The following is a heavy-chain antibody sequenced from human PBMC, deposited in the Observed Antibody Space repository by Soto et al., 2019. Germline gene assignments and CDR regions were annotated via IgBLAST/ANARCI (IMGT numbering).Heavy chain of an antibody. J-gene: IGHJ4*02. CDR3: ARRPDSGGIDY. CDR2: IYYSGST. V-gene: IGHV4-39*01. D-gene: IGHD6-19*01. Sequence: TSETLSLTCTVSGGSISSSSYYWGWIRQPPGKGLEWIGSIYYSGSTYYNPSLKSRVTISVDTSKNQFSLKLSSVTAADTAVYYCARRPDSGGIDYWGQGTLVTVSS. CDR1: GGSISSSSYY.